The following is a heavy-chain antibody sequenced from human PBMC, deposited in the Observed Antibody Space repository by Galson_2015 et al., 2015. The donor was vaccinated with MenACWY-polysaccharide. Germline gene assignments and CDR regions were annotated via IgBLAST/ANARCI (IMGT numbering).Heavy chain of an antibody. D-gene: IGHD1-26*01. CDR1: GSIFSDYY. CDR3: AGRRPYSGSDKHALDI. Sequence: SLRLSCAASGSIFSDYYMNWIRQAPGKGLEWISYISGSGDTIYYADSVKGRFTISRDNAKNSLYLQMNSLRAEDTALYYCAGRRPYSGSDKHALDIWGQGTMVIVSS. J-gene: IGHJ3*02. V-gene: IGHV3-11*01. CDR2: ISGSGDTI.